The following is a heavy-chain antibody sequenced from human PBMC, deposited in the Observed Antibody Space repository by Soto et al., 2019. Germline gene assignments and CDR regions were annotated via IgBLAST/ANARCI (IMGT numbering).Heavy chain of an antibody. V-gene: IGHV4-38-2*02. CDR3: ARGSGSAWAHYFVY. J-gene: IGHJ4*01. CDR2: FYHSGST. D-gene: IGHD6-19*01. Sequence: SETLSLTCSVFGYSITSAYYWGWIRQPPGKGLEWIGSFYHSGSTYYNPSLKSRVTISVDTSNNQFSLNLTSVTAADTAVYFCARGSGSAWAHYFVYWCPETLLTVFS. CDR1: GYSITSAYY.